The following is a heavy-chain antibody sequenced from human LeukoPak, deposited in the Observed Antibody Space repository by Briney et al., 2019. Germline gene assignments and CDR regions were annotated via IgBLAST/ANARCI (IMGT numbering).Heavy chain of an antibody. CDR2: ISGSGGST. CDR3: AKERRLGIAVAYFDY. CDR1: GFTFSSYA. D-gene: IGHD6-19*01. J-gene: IGHJ4*02. Sequence: GGSLRLSCAASGFTFSSYAMSWVRQAPGKGLEWVSAISGSGGSTYYADSVKGRFTISRDNSKNTLYLQMNSLRAEDTALYYCAKERRLGIAVAYFDYWGQGTLVTVSS. V-gene: IGHV3-23*01.